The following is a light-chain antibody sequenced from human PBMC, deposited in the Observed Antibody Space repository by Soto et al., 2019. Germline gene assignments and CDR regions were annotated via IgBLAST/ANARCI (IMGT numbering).Light chain of an antibody. J-gene: IGKJ1*01. CDR1: QSISSW. Sequence: DIPMTQSPSTLSASVGDRVTITCRASQSISSWLAWYPQKPGKAPKPLIYKASSLESGVPSRFSGSGSGTEFTLTISSLQPDDFATYYCQQYNSYWTFGQGTKVEIK. CDR3: QQYNSYWT. V-gene: IGKV1-5*03. CDR2: KAS.